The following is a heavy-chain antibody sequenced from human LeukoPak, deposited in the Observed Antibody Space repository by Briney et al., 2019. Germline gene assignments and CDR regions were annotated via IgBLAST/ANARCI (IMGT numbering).Heavy chain of an antibody. CDR1: GFTFSNAW. CDR3: AKDRHGGNSGPYYFDY. D-gene: IGHD4-23*01. Sequence: GGSLRLSCAASGFTFSNAWMSWVRQAPGKGLEWVSAISGSGGSTYYADSVKGRFTISRDNSKNTLYLQMNSLRAEDTAVYYCAKDRHGGNSGPYYFDYWGQGTLVTVSS. V-gene: IGHV3-23*01. CDR2: ISGSGGST. J-gene: IGHJ4*02.